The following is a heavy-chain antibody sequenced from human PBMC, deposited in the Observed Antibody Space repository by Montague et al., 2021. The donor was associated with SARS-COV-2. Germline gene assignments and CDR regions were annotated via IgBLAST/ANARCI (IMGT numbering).Heavy chain of an antibody. CDR2: ISSNGGST. CDR1: GFTFSSYA. J-gene: IGHJ6*03. CDR3: AREGWRITMVRGVYYMDV. D-gene: IGHD3-10*01. Sequence: SLRLSLSASGFTFSSYAMHWVRQAPGKGLEYVSAISSNGGSTYYANSVKGRFTISRDNSKNTLYLQMGSLRAEDMAVYYCAREGWRITMVRGVYYMDVWGKGTTVTVSS. V-gene: IGHV3-64*01.